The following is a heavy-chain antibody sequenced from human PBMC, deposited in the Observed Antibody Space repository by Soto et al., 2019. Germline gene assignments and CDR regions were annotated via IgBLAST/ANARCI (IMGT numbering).Heavy chain of an antibody. Sequence: SETLSLTCTVSGGSISSSSYYWGWIRQPPGKGLEWIGTIYYSGSTYYNPSLKSRVTISVDTSKNQFSLKLSSVTAADTALYYCARHAYRSGWADDWGQGTLVTVSS. CDR3: ARHAYRSGWADD. J-gene: IGHJ4*02. CDR1: GGSISSSSYY. D-gene: IGHD6-19*01. V-gene: IGHV4-39*01. CDR2: IYYSGST.